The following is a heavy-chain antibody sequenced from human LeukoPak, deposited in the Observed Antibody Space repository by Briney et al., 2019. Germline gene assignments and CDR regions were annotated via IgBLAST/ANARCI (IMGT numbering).Heavy chain of an antibody. CDR3: ARGPMGVITYFDY. Sequence: GGSLRLSCAASGFTFSSYAMHWVRQAPGKGLEWVAVISYDGSNKYYADSVKGRFTISRDNSKNTLYLQMNSLRAEDTAVYYCARGPMGVITYFDYWGQGTLVTVSS. CDR2: ISYDGSNK. D-gene: IGHD3-22*01. J-gene: IGHJ4*02. CDR1: GFTFSSYA. V-gene: IGHV3-30*01.